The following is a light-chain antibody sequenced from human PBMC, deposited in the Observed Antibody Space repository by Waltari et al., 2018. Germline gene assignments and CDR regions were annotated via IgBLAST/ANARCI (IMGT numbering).Light chain of an antibody. J-gene: IGKJ4*01. CDR3: QQYYDSPLTT. CDR2: STS. Sequence: DIQMNQYPYSLSASVGDRVTNICRASHDISNSLAWYQQKPGKAPKLLLYSTSKLESGVPSRFSGSGSGTDYTLTITSLQPEDFASYYCQQYYDSPLTTFGGGTKVEI. CDR1: HDISNS. V-gene: IGKV1-NL1*01.